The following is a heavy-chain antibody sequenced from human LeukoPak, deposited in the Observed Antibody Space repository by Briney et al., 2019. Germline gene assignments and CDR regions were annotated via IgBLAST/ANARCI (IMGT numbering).Heavy chain of an antibody. CDR1: GGSISSYY. D-gene: IGHD2-15*01. V-gene: IGHV4-59*01. Sequence: SETLSLTCTVSGGSISSYYWSWIRQPPGKGLEWVGYIYYSGSTNYNPSLKSRVTISVDTSKTQFSLKLSSVTAADTAVYYCARVLYCSGGSCYWDYYYYMDVWGKGTTVTVSS. CDR2: IYYSGST. CDR3: ARVLYCSGGSCYWDYYYYMDV. J-gene: IGHJ6*03.